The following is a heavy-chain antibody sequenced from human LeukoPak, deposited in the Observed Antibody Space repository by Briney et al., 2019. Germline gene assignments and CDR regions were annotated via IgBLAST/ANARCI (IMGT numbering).Heavy chain of an antibody. Sequence: PGGSLRLSCAASGFTFSSYAMHWVRQAPGKGLEYVSAISSNGGSTYYANSVKGRFTISRDNSKNTLYLQMGSLRAEDMAVYYCARDSNARHFDYWGQGTLVTVSS. J-gene: IGHJ4*02. CDR2: ISSNGGST. V-gene: IGHV3-64*01. CDR1: GFTFSSYA. CDR3: ARDSNARHFDY.